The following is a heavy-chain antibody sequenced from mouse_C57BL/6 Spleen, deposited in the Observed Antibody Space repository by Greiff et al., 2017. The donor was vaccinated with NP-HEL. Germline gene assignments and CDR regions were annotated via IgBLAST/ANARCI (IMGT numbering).Heavy chain of an antibody. CDR3: AIIYYYGSSYFAY. CDR1: GYTFTSYW. CDR2: IHPNSGST. D-gene: IGHD1-1*01. Sequence: VQLQQPGAELVKPGASVKLSCKASGYTFTSYWMHWVKQRPGQGLEWIGMIHPNSGSTNYNEKFKSKATLTVDKSSSTAYMQLSSLTSEDSAVYYCAIIYYYGSSYFAYWGQGTLVTVSA. J-gene: IGHJ3*01. V-gene: IGHV1-64*01.